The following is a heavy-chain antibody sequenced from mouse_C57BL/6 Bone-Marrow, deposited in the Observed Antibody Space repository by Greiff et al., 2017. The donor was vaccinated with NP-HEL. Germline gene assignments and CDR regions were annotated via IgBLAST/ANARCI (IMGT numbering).Heavy chain of an antibody. CDR1: GFTFSSYA. CDR2: ISSGGDYI. Sequence: EVQGVESGEGLVKPGGSLKLSCAASGFTFSSYAMSWVRQTPEKRLEWVAYISSGGDYIYYADTVKGRFTISRDNARNTLYLQMSSLKSEDTAMYYCTRRQLGQGYFDYWGQGTTLTVSS. J-gene: IGHJ2*01. CDR3: TRRQLGQGYFDY. D-gene: IGHD4-1*02. V-gene: IGHV5S21*01.